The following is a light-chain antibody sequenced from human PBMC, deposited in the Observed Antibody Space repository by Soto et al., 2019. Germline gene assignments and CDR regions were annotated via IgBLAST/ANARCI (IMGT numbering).Light chain of an antibody. CDR3: QQHDILPIT. Sequence: DIQMTQSPSTLSASIGDRVTITCRASQTVYTWLAWYQQKPGTAPKLLIYEASTLHSGVPSRFTGSGSGTEFTLVISRLQPDDFALYYCQQHDILPITFGQGTRLDIK. V-gene: IGKV1-5*03. CDR2: EAS. J-gene: IGKJ5*01. CDR1: QTVYTW.